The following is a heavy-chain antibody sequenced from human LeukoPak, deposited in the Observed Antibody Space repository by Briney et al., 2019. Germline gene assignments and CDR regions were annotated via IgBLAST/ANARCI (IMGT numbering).Heavy chain of an antibody. CDR3: TTIFRRANAFDI. V-gene: IGHV3-15*01. D-gene: IGHD2-21*01. J-gene: IGHJ3*02. CDR1: GLTLTNVW. Sequence: GGSLRLSCAASGLTLTNVWVSWVRQAPGMGLEWLGHIKTKTEGGTREYAAPVKGRFTISRDDSKNTLYLQMNSLKTEDTAVYYCTTIFRRANAFDIWGQGTMVTVSS. CDR2: IKTKTEGGTR.